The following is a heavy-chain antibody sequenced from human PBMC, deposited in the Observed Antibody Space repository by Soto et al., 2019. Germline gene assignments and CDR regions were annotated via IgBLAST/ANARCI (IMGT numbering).Heavy chain of an antibody. V-gene: IGHV3-20*04. CDR2: INWNGDNT. D-gene: IGHD4-17*01. CDR3: ARRTSLTTVTWGFDS. CDR1: GFSFDDYG. Sequence: LSLPCAASGFSFDDYGMTWVRQAPGKGLQWVSGINWNGDNTAYADSVKGRFTISRDNAKNSLYLQMNSLRAEDTALYYCARRTSLTTVTWGFDSWGQGTLVTVSS. J-gene: IGHJ4*02.